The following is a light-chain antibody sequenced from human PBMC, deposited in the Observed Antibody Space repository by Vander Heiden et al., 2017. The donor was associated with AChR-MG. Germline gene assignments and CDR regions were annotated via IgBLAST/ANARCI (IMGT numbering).Light chain of an antibody. J-gene: IGLJ2*01. V-gene: IGLV3-19*01. CDR1: SLRIYY. CDR2: GKN. CDR3: NSRDSSALVV. Sequence: SSELTQDPAVSVALGQTVRITCQGDSLRIYYACWYQQKPGQAPILGIYGKNNRPSGIPDRFSGSSSGNTDSLTITGAQSEDEADDYCNSRDSSALVVCGGATQLT.